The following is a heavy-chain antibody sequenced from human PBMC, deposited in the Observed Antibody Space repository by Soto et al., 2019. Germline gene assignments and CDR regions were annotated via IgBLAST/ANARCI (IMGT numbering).Heavy chain of an antibody. D-gene: IGHD4-17*01. CDR1: GFTFSSYA. Sequence: GGSLRLSCAASGFTFSSYAMHWVRQAPGKGLEWVAVISYDGSNKYYADSVKGRFTISRDNSKNTLYLQMNSLRAEDTAVYYCARDRGVTTVFDIWGQGTMVTVSS. CDR2: ISYDGSNK. J-gene: IGHJ3*02. CDR3: ARDRGVTTVFDI. V-gene: IGHV3-30-3*01.